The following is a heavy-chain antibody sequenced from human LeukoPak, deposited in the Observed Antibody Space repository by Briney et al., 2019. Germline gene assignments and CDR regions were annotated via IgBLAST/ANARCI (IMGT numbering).Heavy chain of an antibody. D-gene: IGHD3-10*01. CDR1: GYTFTSYA. CDR2: INTNTGNP. V-gene: IGHV7-4-1*02. J-gene: IGHJ5*02. Sequence: VSVKVSCKASGYTFTSYAMNWVRQAPGQGLEWTGWINTNTGNPTYAQGFTGRFVFSLDTSVSTAYLHISSLKAEDTAVYYCARAARGFPTKLENWFDPWGQGTLVTVSS. CDR3: ARAARGFPTKLENWFDP.